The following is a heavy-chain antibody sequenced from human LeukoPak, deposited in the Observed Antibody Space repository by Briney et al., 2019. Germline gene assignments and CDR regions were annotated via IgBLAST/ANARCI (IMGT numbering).Heavy chain of an antibody. V-gene: IGHV4-4*02. CDR1: GGSISSSNW. J-gene: IGHJ4*02. D-gene: IGHD3-22*01. CDR2: IYHSGST. CDR3: ARGRGYYDSSGYHYYFDY. Sequence: PSGTLSLTCAVSGGSISSSNWWSWVRQPPGKGLEWIGEIYHSGSTNYNPSLKSRVTISVDTSKNQFSLKLSSVTAADTAVYYCARGRGYYDSSGYHYYFDYWGQGTLVTVSS.